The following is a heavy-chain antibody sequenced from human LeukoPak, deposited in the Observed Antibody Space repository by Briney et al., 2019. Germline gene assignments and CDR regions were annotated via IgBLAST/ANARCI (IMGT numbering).Heavy chain of an antibody. Sequence: PGGSLRLSCTASGFTFGDYAMSWVRQAPGKGLEWVGFIRSKAYGGTTEYAASVKGRFTISRDDSKSIAYLQMNSLKTEDTAVHYCTTTVVVPAAIRGVIDYWGQGTLVTVSS. CDR2: IRSKAYGGTT. J-gene: IGHJ4*02. CDR3: TTTVVVPAAIRGVIDY. V-gene: IGHV3-49*04. CDR1: GFTFGDYA. D-gene: IGHD2-2*02.